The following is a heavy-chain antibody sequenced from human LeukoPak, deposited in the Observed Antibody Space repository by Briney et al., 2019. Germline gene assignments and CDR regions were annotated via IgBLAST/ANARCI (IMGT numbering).Heavy chain of an antibody. D-gene: IGHD6-6*01. CDR1: GFTFSGYG. CDR2: IRYDGSNK. V-gene: IGHV3-30*02. CDR3: AKEAEIAAPTYYFDY. J-gene: IGHJ4*02. Sequence: GGSLRLSCAASGFTFSGYGMHWVRQAPGKGLEWVAFIRYDGSNKYYADSVKGRFTISRDNSKNTLYLQMNSLRAEDTAVYYCAKEAEIAAPTYYFDYWGQGTLVTVSS.